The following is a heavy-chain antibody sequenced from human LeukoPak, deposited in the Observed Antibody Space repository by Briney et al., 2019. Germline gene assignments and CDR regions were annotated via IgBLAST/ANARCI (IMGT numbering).Heavy chain of an antibody. CDR2: ISSSSSTI. CDR1: GFTFSSYA. CDR3: ARGSGVGIFDY. V-gene: IGHV3-48*01. D-gene: IGHD3-3*01. Sequence: GGSLRLSCAASGFTFSSYAMNWVRQAPGKGLEWVSYISSSSSTIYYADSVKGRFTISRDNAKNSLYLQMNSLRAEDTAVYYCARGSGVGIFDYWGQGTLVTVSS. J-gene: IGHJ4*02.